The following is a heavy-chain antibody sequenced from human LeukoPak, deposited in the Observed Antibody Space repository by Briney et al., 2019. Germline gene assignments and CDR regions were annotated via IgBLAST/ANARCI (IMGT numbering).Heavy chain of an antibody. Sequence: GGTLRLSCAASGFTFSSYGMSWVRQAPGKGLEWVSAISGSGGSTYYADSVKGRFTISRDNSKNTLYLQMNSLRAEDTAVYYCAKEFPYDYVWGSYRPIDYWGQGTLVTVSS. J-gene: IGHJ4*02. CDR3: AKEFPYDYVWGSYRPIDY. D-gene: IGHD3-16*02. V-gene: IGHV3-23*01. CDR2: ISGSGGST. CDR1: GFTFSSYG.